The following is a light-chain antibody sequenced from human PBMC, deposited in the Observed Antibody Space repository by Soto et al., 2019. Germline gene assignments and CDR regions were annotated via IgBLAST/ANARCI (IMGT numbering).Light chain of an antibody. CDR2: DVS. Sequence: QSVLTQPRSVSGSPGQSVTISCTGTSSDVGGYNYVSWYQQHPGRAPKVMIYDVSKRPSGVPDRFSGSKSGNTASLTISGLQAEDEADYYCCSYAGSYTYVFGTGTKATVL. V-gene: IGLV2-11*01. CDR1: SSDVGGYNY. CDR3: CSYAGSYTYV. J-gene: IGLJ1*01.